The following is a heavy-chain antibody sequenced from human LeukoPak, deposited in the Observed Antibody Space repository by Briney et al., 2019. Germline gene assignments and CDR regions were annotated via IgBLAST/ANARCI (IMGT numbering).Heavy chain of an antibody. J-gene: IGHJ6*03. CDR3: VTVAGRPASHIDV. CDR1: AFIFEDYA. Sequence: GGCLSLSCAASAFIFEDYAVSWVRHALGKGLEWVSGVNWNGYSTGYVDSVKGRFTVARDNAKHSLYLQMHGQGVEDTAAYYCVTVAGRPASHIDVGGKGTTVTVSS. V-gene: IGHV3-20*04. CDR2: VNWNGYST. D-gene: IGHD1-26*01.